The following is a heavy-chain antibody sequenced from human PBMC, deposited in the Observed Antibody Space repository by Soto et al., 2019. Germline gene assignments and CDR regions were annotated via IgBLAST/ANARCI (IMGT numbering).Heavy chain of an antibody. Sequence: QVQLQESGPGLVKPSETLSLTCTVSGGSISSYYWSWIRQPPGRGVEGIGYFSYSGSTNYNPSLXSXVLXPVDTSKNQFSLKLSSVTAADTAVYYCARGSGFDPWGQGTLVTVSS. CDR1: GGSISSYY. CDR3: ARGSGFDP. CDR2: FSYSGST. V-gene: IGHV4-59*01. J-gene: IGHJ5*02.